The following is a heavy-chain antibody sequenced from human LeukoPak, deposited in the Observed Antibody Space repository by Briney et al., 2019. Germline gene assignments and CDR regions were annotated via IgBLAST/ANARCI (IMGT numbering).Heavy chain of an antibody. Sequence: GASVKVSCKASGYTFTGYYMHWVRQAPGQGLEWMGRINPNSGGTNYAQKFQGRVTMTRDTSISTAYMELSRLRSDDTAVYYCARIKRGNGHHYGDSPFDYWGQGTLVTVSS. CDR3: ARIKRGNGHHYGDSPFDY. CDR1: GYTFTGYY. J-gene: IGHJ4*02. V-gene: IGHV1-2*06. D-gene: IGHD4-17*01. CDR2: INPNSGGT.